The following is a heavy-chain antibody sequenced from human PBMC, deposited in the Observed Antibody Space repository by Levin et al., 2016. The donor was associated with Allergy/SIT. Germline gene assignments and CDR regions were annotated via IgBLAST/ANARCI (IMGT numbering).Heavy chain of an antibody. CDR3: ARVASEMATIRYFDY. D-gene: IGHD5-24*01. CDR2: IWYDGSNK. V-gene: IGHV3-33*01. CDR1: GFTFSSYG. Sequence: GESLKISCAASGFTFSSYGMHWVRQAPGKGLEWVAVIWYDGSNKYYADSVKGRFTISRDNSKNTLYLQMNSLRAEDTAVYYCARVASEMATIRYFDYWGQGTLVTVSS. J-gene: IGHJ4*02.